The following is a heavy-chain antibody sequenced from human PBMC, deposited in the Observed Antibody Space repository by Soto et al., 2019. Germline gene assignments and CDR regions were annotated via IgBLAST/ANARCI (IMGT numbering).Heavy chain of an antibody. Sequence: PGESLKSSCTGCGCSFSSYWISWVRQMPGKGLEWMGSIDPSDSDTKYSPSFQGQVTISADKSISTAYLQWSSLKASDTAMYYCASPGAYSSSYYYYYGMDVWGQGTTVTVSS. CDR3: ASPGAYSSSYYYYYGMDV. CDR1: GCSFSSYW. D-gene: IGHD6-6*01. V-gene: IGHV5-10-1*04. J-gene: IGHJ6*02. CDR2: IDPSDSDT.